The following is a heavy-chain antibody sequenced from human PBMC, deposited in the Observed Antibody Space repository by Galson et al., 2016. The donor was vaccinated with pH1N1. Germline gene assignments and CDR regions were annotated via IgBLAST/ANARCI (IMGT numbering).Heavy chain of an antibody. D-gene: IGHD3-10*01. CDR1: GGSLNGFY. CDR3: ARVDFGGKLGD. CDR2: INHRGRT. J-gene: IGHJ4*02. Sequence: LSLTCAVYGGSLNGFYWSWIRQPPGKGLEWIGEINHRGRTNYNPSLKSRVTMSLDTSRNQFSLKLNSVTAADTAVYFCARVDFGGKLGDWGQGTQVTVSS. V-gene: IGHV4-34*01.